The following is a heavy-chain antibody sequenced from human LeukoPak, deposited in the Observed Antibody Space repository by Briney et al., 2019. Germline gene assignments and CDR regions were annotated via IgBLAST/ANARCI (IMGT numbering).Heavy chain of an antibody. V-gene: IGHV4-61*02. Sequence: PSQTLSLTCTVSGGSFSSGSYYWSWIRQPAGKVLEWIGRIYTSGSTNYNPSLKSRVNISVDTSKNQFSLKLSSVTAADTAVYYCAGDYDFGSGYPHAYDAFDIWGQGTMVTVSS. CDR1: GGSFSSGSYY. CDR3: AGDYDFGSGYPHAYDAFDI. CDR2: IYTSGST. J-gene: IGHJ3*02. D-gene: IGHD3-3*01.